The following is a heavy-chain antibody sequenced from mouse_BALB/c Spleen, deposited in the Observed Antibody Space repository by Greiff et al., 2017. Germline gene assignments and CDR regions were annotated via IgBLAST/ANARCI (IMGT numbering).Heavy chain of an antibody. CDR2: IDPETGGT. D-gene: IGHD2-3*01. V-gene: IGHV1-15*01. Sequence: QVQLQQSGAELVRPGASVTLSCKASGYTFTDYEMHWVKQTPVHGLEWIGAIDPETGGTAYNQKFKGKATLTADKSSSTAYMELRSLTSHDSAVYYCTKILYDGYSYYFDYWGQGTTLTVSA. CDR3: TKILYDGYSYYFDY. CDR1: GYTFTDYE. J-gene: IGHJ2*01.